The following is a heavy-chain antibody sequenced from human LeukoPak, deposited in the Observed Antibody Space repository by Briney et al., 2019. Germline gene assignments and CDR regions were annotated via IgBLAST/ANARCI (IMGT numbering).Heavy chain of an antibody. CDR3: AGSGVRAPDWYFDL. Sequence: SETLSLTCTVSGGSISSYYWSWIRQPAGKGLEWIGRIYTSGSTNYNPSLKSRVTMSVDTSKNQFSLKLSSVTAADTAVYYCAGSGVRAPDWYFDLWGRGTLVTVSS. CDR2: IYTSGST. D-gene: IGHD2-8*01. CDR1: GGSISSYY. J-gene: IGHJ2*01. V-gene: IGHV4-4*07.